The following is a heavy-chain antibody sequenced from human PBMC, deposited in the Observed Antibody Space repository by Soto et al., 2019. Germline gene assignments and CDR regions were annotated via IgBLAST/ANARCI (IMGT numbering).Heavy chain of an antibody. D-gene: IGHD6-19*01. CDR1: GGSISSYY. CDR2: IYYSGST. J-gene: IGHJ1*01. Sequence: PSETLSLTCTVSGGSISSYYWSWIRQPPGKGLEWIGYIYYSGSTNYNPSLKSQVTISVDTSKNQFSLKLSSVTAADTAVYYCASSSGWRYLQHWGKGTRITAAS. V-gene: IGHV4-59*01. CDR3: ASSSGWRYLQH.